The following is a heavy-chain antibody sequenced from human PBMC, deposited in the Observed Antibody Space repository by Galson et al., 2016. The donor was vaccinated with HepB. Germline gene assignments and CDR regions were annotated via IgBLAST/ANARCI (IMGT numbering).Heavy chain of an antibody. D-gene: IGHD3-9*01. V-gene: IGHV1-8*01. CDR1: GYTFTTYD. J-gene: IGHJ3*01. CDR3: ARADWVPLWSRTEDV. CDR2: MNPNNGFV. Sequence: SVKVSCKASGYTFTTYDINWVRQATGQGLEWMGWMNPNNGFVGYAPKLQGRVTMTRDTSKSTAYMELRSRRSEDTAVYYCARADWVPLWSRTEDVWGKGTMVTVSS.